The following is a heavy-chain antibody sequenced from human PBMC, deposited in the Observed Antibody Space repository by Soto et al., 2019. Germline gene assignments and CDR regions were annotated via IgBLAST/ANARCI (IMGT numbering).Heavy chain of an antibody. CDR2: IYHSGST. Sequence: SETLSLTCTVSGGSISSYYWSWIRQPPGKGLEWIGEIYHSGSTNYNPSLKSRVTISVDKSKNQFSLKLSSVTAADTAVYYCARSPDSSGYYPRWYYYGMDVWGQGTTVTVSS. CDR1: GGSISSYY. CDR3: ARSPDSSGYYPRWYYYGMDV. D-gene: IGHD3-22*01. V-gene: IGHV4-59*12. J-gene: IGHJ6*02.